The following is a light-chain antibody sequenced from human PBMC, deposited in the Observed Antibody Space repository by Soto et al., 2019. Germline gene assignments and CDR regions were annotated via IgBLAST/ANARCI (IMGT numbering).Light chain of an antibody. J-gene: IGKJ1*01. Sequence: DIQMTQSPSTLSASVGDRVTVTCRASQSISGWLAWYQQKPGKAPKLLIYHASSLESGVPSRFSGSGSGTEFTLTISSLQPDDFASYYYCQQYNTYPWTLGQGTKVEI. CDR3: QQYNTYPWT. CDR2: HAS. CDR1: QSISGW. V-gene: IGKV1-5*01.